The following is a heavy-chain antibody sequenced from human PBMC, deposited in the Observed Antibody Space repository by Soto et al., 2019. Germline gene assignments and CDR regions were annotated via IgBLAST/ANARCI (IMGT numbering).Heavy chain of an antibody. D-gene: IGHD2-8*01. CDR3: ARAPGYCTNGVCPIFDF. Sequence: AETLSLTCTVFGDSVTKYFWSWMRQTPGKGLEWIGHMYHGGSTNYSPSLKSRVTMSLDSSKNQFSLNLSSVTAADTAVYFCARAPGYCTNGVCPIFDFWGQGVLVTVSS. CDR1: GDSVTKYF. V-gene: IGHV4-59*02. CDR2: MYHGGST. J-gene: IGHJ4*02.